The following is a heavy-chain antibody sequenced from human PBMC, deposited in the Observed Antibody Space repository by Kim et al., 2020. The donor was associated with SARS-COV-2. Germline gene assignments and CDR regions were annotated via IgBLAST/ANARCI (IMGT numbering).Heavy chain of an antibody. CDR2: VTRDGST. V-gene: IGHV3-23*01. D-gene: IGHD1-1*01. CDR3: AREPARRADY. Sequence: GGSLRLSCAASGFIFSTYDMSWVRQAPGKGLEWISAVTRDGSTFYADSVKGRFTISRDNSKNMLFLQMDSLKIEDTAVYYCAREPARRADYWSQGTLVTV. CDR1: GFIFSTYD. J-gene: IGHJ4*02.